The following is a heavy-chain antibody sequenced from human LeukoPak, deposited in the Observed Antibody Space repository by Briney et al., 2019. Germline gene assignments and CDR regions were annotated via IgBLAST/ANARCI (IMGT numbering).Heavy chain of an antibody. Sequence: GGSLRLSCAASGFTFSSYSMNWVRQAPGKGLEWVSSISSSRTYIYYADSLKGRFTISRDNAKNSLYLQMNSLRAEDTAVYYCARSDVVVVAARENSEYFQHWGQGTLVTVSS. CDR3: ARSDVVVVAARENSEYFQH. CDR1: GFTFSSYS. V-gene: IGHV3-21*01. J-gene: IGHJ1*01. CDR2: ISSSRTYI. D-gene: IGHD2-15*01.